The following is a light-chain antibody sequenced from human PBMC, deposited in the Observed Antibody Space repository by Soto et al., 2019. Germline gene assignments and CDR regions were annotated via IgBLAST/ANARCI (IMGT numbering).Light chain of an antibody. CDR2: YDD. Sequence: QSALTQPPSVSEAPRQRVTISCSGSSYKIGNNAVNWYQQLPGKAPKLLIYYDDLLPSGVSDRFSGSKSGTSASLAISGLQSEDEADYYCAAWDDSLNGYVFGTGTKVTV. CDR3: AAWDDSLNGYV. CDR1: SYKIGNNA. J-gene: IGLJ1*01. V-gene: IGLV1-36*01.